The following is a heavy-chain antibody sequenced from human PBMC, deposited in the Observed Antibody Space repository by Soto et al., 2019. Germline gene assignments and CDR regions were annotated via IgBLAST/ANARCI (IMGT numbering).Heavy chain of an antibody. V-gene: IGHV4-30-4*01. CDR2: IFYSGDT. CDR3: VGTGTTDEF. Sequence: VQLQGSGPGLVKPSQTLSLTCTVSGASVNTGDYYWSYIRQSPGKGLEWLGYIFYSGDTYYNPSLKRRATTSLYTSTNQISLMLTSVTDADRAVYFCVGTGTTDEFWGQGTLVTVSS. CDR1: GASVNTGDYY. D-gene: IGHD1-7*01. J-gene: IGHJ1*01.